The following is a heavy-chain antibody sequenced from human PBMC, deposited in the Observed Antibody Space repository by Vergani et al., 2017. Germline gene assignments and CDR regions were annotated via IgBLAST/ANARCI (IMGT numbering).Heavy chain of an antibody. CDR1: GFSVSNNY. D-gene: IGHD3-3*01. CDR3: AREKAIFGVGWQDN. Sequence: EVQLVETGGGLIQPGGSLRLSCVVSGFSVSNNYMSWVRHRPGKGLEWVSFIFTGGTTYYEDSVKGRFTISRDNAKNSLYLQMNSLRAEDTAVYYCAREKAIFGVGWQDNWGQGTLVTVSS. J-gene: IGHJ4*02. CDR2: IFTGGTT. V-gene: IGHV3-53*02.